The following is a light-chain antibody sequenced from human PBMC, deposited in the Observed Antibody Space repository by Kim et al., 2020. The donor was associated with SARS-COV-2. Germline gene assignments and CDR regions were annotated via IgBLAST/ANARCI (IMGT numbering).Light chain of an antibody. CDR1: SLRRYY. CDR3: NSRDSSGNHVV. J-gene: IGLJ2*01. Sequence: SSELTQDPAVSVALGQTVRITCQGDSLRRYYASWYQQKPGQAPVLVIYGTSNRPSGIPDRFSGSSSGNTASLTITGAQAEDEADYYCNSRDSSGNHVVFGGGTQLTVL. V-gene: IGLV3-19*01. CDR2: GTS.